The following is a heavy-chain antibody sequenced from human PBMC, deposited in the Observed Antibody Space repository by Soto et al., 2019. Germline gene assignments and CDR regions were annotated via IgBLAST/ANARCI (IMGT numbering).Heavy chain of an antibody. J-gene: IGHJ5*02. CDR1: GGSISSGGYS. Sequence: QLQLQESGSGLVKPSQTLSLTCAVSGGSISSGGYSWSWIRQPPGKGLEWIGYIYLSGSNYYNPSIKSRVTIAVDRSKNQFSLKLSSVTAADTAVYYCARDQEGGWFDPWGQGTMVTVSS. CDR2: IYLSGSN. D-gene: IGHD3-16*01. CDR3: ARDQEGGWFDP. V-gene: IGHV4-30-2*01.